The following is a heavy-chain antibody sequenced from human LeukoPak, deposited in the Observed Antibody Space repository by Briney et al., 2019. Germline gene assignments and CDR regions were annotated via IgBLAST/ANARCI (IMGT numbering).Heavy chain of an antibody. CDR1: GFTFSSYA. Sequence: GGSLRLSCAASGFTFSSYAMSWVRQAPGKGLEWVSAISGSGGSTYYADSVKGRFTISRDNSKNTLYLKMNSLRAEDTAVYYCAKDVGRIAAAGTCSDYWGQGTLVTVSS. CDR3: AKDVGRIAAAGTCSDY. V-gene: IGHV3-23*01. D-gene: IGHD6-13*01. CDR2: ISGSGGST. J-gene: IGHJ4*02.